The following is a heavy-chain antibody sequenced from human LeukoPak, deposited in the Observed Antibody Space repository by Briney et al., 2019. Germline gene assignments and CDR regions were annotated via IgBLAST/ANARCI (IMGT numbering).Heavy chain of an antibody. CDR3: MTQRERYYYDSSGYSRGKALDY. D-gene: IGHD3-22*01. J-gene: IGHJ4*02. CDR1: GFTLSSYG. CDR2: ISYDGSNK. V-gene: IGHV3-30*03. Sequence: GGSLRLSCAASGFTLSSYGMHWVRQAPGKGLEWVAVISYDGSNKYYADSVKGRFTISRDNSKNTLYLQMNSLRAEDTAVYYCMTQRERYYYDSSGYSRGKALDYWGQGTLVTVSS.